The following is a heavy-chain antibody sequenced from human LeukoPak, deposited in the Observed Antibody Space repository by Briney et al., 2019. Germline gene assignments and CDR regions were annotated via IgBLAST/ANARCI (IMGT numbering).Heavy chain of an antibody. Sequence: ASVKVSCKVSGYTLTELSMHWVRQAPGKGLEWMGGFDPEDGETIYAQKFQGRVTMTEDTSTDTAYMELSRLRSEDTAVYYCATIDYDSSGYYPLDYWGQGTLVTVSS. CDR2: FDPEDGET. CDR1: GYTLTELS. CDR3: ATIDYDSSGYYPLDY. D-gene: IGHD3-22*01. V-gene: IGHV1-24*01. J-gene: IGHJ4*02.